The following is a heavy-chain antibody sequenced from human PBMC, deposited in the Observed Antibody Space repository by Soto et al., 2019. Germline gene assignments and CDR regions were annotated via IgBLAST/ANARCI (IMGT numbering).Heavy chain of an antibody. J-gene: IGHJ5*01. Sequence: QVQLQESGPGLVKPSETLSLTCTVSAGSINNFYWSWVRQSPGKGLEWIGYMVYRGPSKYNPSLSGRVTLSVDASRSQFSLKLTSVTAADTAVYYCARVATPRGYSYGLDSWGQGTLVIVSS. CDR3: ARVATPRGYSYGLDS. CDR2: MVYRGPS. D-gene: IGHD5-18*01. CDR1: AGSINNFY. V-gene: IGHV4-59*01.